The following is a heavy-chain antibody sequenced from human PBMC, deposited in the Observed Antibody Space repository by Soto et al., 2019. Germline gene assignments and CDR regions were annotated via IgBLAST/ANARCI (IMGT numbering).Heavy chain of an antibody. J-gene: IGHJ6*03. CDR2: ISSSSSYI. CDR3: ARAAWFGEGDHYYMDV. Sequence: EVQLVESGGGLVKPGGSLRLSCAASGFTFSSYSMNWVRQAPGKGLEWVSSISSSSSYIYYADSVKGRFTISRDNAKNSLYLQMNSLRAEDTAVYYCARAAWFGEGDHYYMDVWGKGTTVTVSS. D-gene: IGHD3-10*01. V-gene: IGHV3-21*01. CDR1: GFTFSSYS.